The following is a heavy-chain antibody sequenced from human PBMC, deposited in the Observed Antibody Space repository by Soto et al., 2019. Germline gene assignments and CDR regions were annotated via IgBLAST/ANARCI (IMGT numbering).Heavy chain of an antibody. Sequence: GGSLRLSCAASGFTFSVNWMHWVRQGPGKGLVWVSRINSAGTTTTYADSVTGRFSMSRDNAKKTVYLQMDSLTAEDTAVYFCAREASGTYFVDYWGQGTLVTVSS. CDR1: GFTFSVNW. J-gene: IGHJ4*02. V-gene: IGHV3-74*01. CDR3: AREASGTYFVDY. D-gene: IGHD1-26*01. CDR2: INSAGTTT.